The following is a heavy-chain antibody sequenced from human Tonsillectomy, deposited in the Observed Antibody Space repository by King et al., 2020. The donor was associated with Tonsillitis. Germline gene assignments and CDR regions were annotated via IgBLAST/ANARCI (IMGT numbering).Heavy chain of an antibody. CDR3: AKDHYLFGGVVSDAFDF. Sequence: VQLVESGGALVQPGRSLRLSCAASGFSFDYYAMHWVRQAPGKGLEWVSGISWNSDNKGYADSVKGRFTISRDNAKNSLYLQMSSLRAEDTALYYCAKDHYLFGGVVSDAFDFWGQGTTVTVSS. D-gene: IGHD3-3*01. CDR2: ISWNSDNK. J-gene: IGHJ3*01. V-gene: IGHV3-9*01. CDR1: GFSFDYYA.